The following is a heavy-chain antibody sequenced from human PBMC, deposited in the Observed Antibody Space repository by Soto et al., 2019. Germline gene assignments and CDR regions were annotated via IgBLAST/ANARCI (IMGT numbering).Heavy chain of an antibody. CDR2: IYPGDSDT. V-gene: IGHV5-51*01. CDR1: GYSLTSYW. J-gene: IGHJ4*02. D-gene: IGHD2-2*01. Sequence: GESLKISCKGSGYSLTSYWIGWVRQMPGKGLEWMGIIYPGDSDTRYSPSFQGQVTISADKSISTAYLQWSSLKASDTAMYYCARQDRYCSSTSCYLFGYWGQGTLVTVSS. CDR3: ARQDRYCSSTSCYLFGY.